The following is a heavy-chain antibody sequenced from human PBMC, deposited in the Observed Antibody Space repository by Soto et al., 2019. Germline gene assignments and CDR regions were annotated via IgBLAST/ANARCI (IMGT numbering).Heavy chain of an antibody. CDR1: GYTFTSYA. V-gene: IGHV1-3*01. CDR3: ARTPTPYGSGTLYYFDY. D-gene: IGHD3-10*01. J-gene: IGHJ4*02. Sequence: GASVKVSCKASGYTFTSYAMHWVRQAPGQRLEWMGWINAGNGNTKYSQKFQGRVTITRDTSASTAYMELSSLRSEDTAVYYCARTPTPYGSGTLYYFDYWGQGTLVTVSS. CDR2: INAGNGNT.